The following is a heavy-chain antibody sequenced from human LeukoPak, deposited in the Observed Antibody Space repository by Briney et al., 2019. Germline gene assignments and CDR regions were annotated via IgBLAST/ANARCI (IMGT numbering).Heavy chain of an antibody. J-gene: IGHJ4*02. V-gene: IGHV1-8*01. CDR2: MNPNSGNT. CDR3: ARGAGSSHKAFDY. D-gene: IGHD6-6*01. CDR1: GYTFTSYD. Sequence: ASVTVSCKASGYTFTSYDINWVRQATGQGLEWLGWMNPNSGNTVYAQKFQGRVTMTKDTSITTAYMELSSLRSEDTAMYYCARGAGSSHKAFDYWGQGTLVTVSS.